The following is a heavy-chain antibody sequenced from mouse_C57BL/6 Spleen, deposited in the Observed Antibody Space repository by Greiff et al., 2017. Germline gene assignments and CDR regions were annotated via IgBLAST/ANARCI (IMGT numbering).Heavy chain of an antibody. CDR2: ISSGSSTI. CDR3: ARGSTPYYFDY. CDR1: GFTFSDYG. V-gene: IGHV5-17*01. J-gene: IGHJ2*01. D-gene: IGHD1-1*01. Sequence: EVKLVESGGGLVKPGGSLKLSCAASGFTFSDYGMHWVRQAPEKGLEWVAYISSGSSTIYYADTVKGRFTISRDNAKSTLFLQITSLRSEDTAMYYCARGSTPYYFDYWGQGTTLTVSS.